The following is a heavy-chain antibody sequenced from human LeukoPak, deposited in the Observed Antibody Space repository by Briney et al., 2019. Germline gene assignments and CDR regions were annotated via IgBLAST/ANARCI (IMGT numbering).Heavy chain of an antibody. D-gene: IGHD3-22*01. CDR1: GFTFSSYA. J-gene: IGHJ4*02. V-gene: IGHV3-30-3*01. Sequence: GGSLRLSCAASGFTFSSYAMHWVRQAPGKGLEWVAVISYDGSNKYYADSVKGRFTISRDNSKNTLYLQMNSLRAEDTAVYYCARDSGPYDSSGYSGHWGQGTLVTVSS. CDR3: ARDSGPYDSSGYSGH. CDR2: ISYDGSNK.